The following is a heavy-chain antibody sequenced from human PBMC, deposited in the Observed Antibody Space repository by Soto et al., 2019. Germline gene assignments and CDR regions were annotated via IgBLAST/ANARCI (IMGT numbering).Heavy chain of an antibody. Sequence: SETLSLTCSFSGDSVTSHYLTWIRQSPEKGLEWIGYMHYTGFSHYNPSLKSRVTISVDTSKNQFSLKLSSVTAADTAVYYCARYCSGGSCYSSAYSLGSRWFDPWGQGTLVTVSS. CDR3: ARYCSGGSCYSSAYSLGSRWFDP. V-gene: IGHV4-59*02. CDR1: GDSVTSHY. CDR2: MHYTGFS. D-gene: IGHD2-15*01. J-gene: IGHJ5*02.